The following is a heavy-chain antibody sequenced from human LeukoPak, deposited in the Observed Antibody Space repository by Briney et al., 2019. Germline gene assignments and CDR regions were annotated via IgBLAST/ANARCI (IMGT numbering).Heavy chain of an antibody. J-gene: IGHJ5*02. CDR2: ISAYNGNT. D-gene: IGHD2-2*01. V-gene: IGHV1-18*01. CDR3: ARGGYCSSTSCRNWFDP. Sequence: ASVKVSCKASGYTFTSYGISWVRQAPGQGLEWMGWISAYNGNTNYAQKLQGRVTMTTGTSTSTAYMELRSLRSDDTAVYYCARGGYCSSTSCRNWFDPWGQGTLVTVSS. CDR1: GYTFTSYG.